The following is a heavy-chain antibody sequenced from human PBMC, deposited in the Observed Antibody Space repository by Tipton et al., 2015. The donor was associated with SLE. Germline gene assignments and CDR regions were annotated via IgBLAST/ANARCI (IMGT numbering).Heavy chain of an antibody. D-gene: IGHD3-9*01. V-gene: IGHV3-33*01. CDR3: ARGDAEFDHIDY. CDR2: IWYDGNSK. CDR1: GFTFSSYG. Sequence: SLRLSCAASGFTFSSYGMHWVRQAPGKGLEWVTVIWYDGNSKYYTDSVKGRFTVSRDNSKDTVYLEMNSLRADDTALYYCARGDAEFDHIDYWGRGTLVTVSS. J-gene: IGHJ4*02.